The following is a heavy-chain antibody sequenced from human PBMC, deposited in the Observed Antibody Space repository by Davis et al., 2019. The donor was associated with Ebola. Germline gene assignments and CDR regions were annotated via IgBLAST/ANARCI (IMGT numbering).Heavy chain of an antibody. CDR3: AKDRAGTHFYHYAMDV. CDR2: ISYDGSNK. Sequence: GESLKISCAASGFTFSSYGMHWVRQAPGKGLEWVAVISYDGSNKYYADSVKGRFTISRDNSKNTLHLQMNSLRPEDTAVYYCAKDRAGTHFYHYAMDVWGQGTTVTVSS. J-gene: IGHJ6*02. V-gene: IGHV3-30*18. CDR1: GFTFSSYG. D-gene: IGHD1-1*01.